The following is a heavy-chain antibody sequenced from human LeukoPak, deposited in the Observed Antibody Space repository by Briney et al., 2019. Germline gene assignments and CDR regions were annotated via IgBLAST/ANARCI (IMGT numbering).Heavy chain of an antibody. V-gene: IGHV1-2*02. CDR2: INPNSGGT. D-gene: IGHD5-12*01. J-gene: IGHJ4*02. Sequence: ASVKVSCKASGYTFTGYYMHWVRQAPGQGLEWMGWINPNSGGTNYAQKFQGRVTMTRDTSISTAYMELSRLRSDDTAVYYCARVLREWLRLGDPNGQFDYWGQGTLVTVSS. CDR1: GYTFTGYY. CDR3: ARVLREWLRLGDPNGQFDY.